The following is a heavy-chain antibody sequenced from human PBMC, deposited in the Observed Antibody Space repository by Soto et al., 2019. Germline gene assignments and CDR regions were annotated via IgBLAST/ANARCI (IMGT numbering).Heavy chain of an antibody. J-gene: IGHJ4*02. V-gene: IGHV1-69*13. CDR2: IIPKFGTT. D-gene: IGHD4-17*01. Sequence: QVQLVQSGAEVKKPGSSVKVSCKASGGTFSTYGINWLRLAPGQGLEWMGWIIPKFGTTKNAQKFQGRVTLTADESTNTAYMELKYLRSEDTAVYFCAREVDPYYGGNSLSLDYWGQGTLVTVSS. CDR3: AREVDPYYGGNSLSLDY. CDR1: GGTFSTYG.